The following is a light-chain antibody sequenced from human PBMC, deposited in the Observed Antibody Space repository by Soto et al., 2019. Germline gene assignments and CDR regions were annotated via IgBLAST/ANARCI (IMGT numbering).Light chain of an antibody. V-gene: IGLV2-8*01. Sequence: QSALTQPPSASGSFGQSVTISCTGTISDVGGYNYVSWYQQHPGKAPKLMTYEVSERPSGVPDRFSGSKSGNTASLTVSGLQAEDEADYYCSSYAGSNNFVVFGGGTKLTVL. J-gene: IGLJ2*01. CDR3: SSYAGSNNFVV. CDR1: ISDVGGYNY. CDR2: EVS.